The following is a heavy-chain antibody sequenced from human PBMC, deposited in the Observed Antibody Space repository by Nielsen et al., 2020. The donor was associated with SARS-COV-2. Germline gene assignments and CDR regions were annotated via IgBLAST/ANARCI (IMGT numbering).Heavy chain of an antibody. D-gene: IGHD6-13*01. V-gene: IGHV3-30*02. CDR1: GFTFSSYG. CDR2: IWYDGSNK. CDR3: AKDPRSGIAAAGPDY. J-gene: IGHJ4*02. Sequence: GESLKISCAASGFTFSSYGMHWVRQAPGKGLEWVAVIWYDGSNKYYADSVKGRFTISRDNSKNTLYLQMNSLRAEDTAVYYCAKDPRSGIAAAGPDYWGQGTLVTVSS.